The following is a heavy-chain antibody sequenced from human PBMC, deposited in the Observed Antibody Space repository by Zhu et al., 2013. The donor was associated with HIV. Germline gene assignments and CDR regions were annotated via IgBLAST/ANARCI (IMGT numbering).Heavy chain of an antibody. CDR1: GGTFSSYA. Sequence: QVQLVQSGAEVKKPGSSVKVSCKASGGTFSSYAISWVRQAPGQGLEWMGGIIPIFGTANYAQKFQGRVTITADESTSTAYMELSSLRSEDTAVYYCARDGPEGIAAAGTLGSWFDPWGQGTLVTVSS. CDR2: IIPIFGTA. CDR3: ARDGPEGIAAAGTLGSWFDP. D-gene: IGHD6-13*01. V-gene: IGHV1-69*01. J-gene: IGHJ5*02.